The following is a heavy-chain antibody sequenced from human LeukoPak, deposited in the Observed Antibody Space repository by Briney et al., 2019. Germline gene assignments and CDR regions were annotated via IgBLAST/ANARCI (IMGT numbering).Heavy chain of an antibody. V-gene: IGHV3-7*01. J-gene: IGHJ5*02. D-gene: IGHD3-10*01. CDR2: IKQDGSEK. CDR3: ARGRYYGSGSYIYGNWFDP. CDR1: GFTFSSYW. Sequence: GGSLRLSCAASGFTFSSYWMSWVRQAPGKGLEWVATIKQDGSEKYYVDSVKGRFTISRDNAKNSLYLQMNSLRAEDTAVYYCARGRYYGSGSYIYGNWFDPWGQGTLVTVSS.